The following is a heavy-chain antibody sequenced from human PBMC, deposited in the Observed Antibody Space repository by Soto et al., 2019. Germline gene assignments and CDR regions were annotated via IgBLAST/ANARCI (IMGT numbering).Heavy chain of an antibody. CDR1: GFTLSRYW. V-gene: IGHV3-74*01. Sequence: GGSLRLSCEDSGFTLSRYWMHWVRQAPGTGLVWVSRINNDGSDTPYADSVKGRLTISRDNAKNTVYLQMNRMRAEDTAVYYCVRDKPHNWFDPWGQGTQVTVSS. J-gene: IGHJ5*02. CDR2: INNDGSDT. CDR3: VRDKPHNWFDP.